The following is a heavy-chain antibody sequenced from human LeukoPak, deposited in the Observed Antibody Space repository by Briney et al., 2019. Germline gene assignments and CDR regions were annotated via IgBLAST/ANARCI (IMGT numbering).Heavy chain of an antibody. J-gene: IGHJ4*02. CDR1: GGSFSGYY. CDR3: ARGTGNSGWYLV. Sequence: PSDTLSLTCAVDGGSFSGYYWSWIRQPPGNGLEWIGEINHSGSTNYNPSLKSRVTISVDTSKNQFSLKLSSVTAADTAVYYCARGTGNSGWYLVWGQGTLVTVSS. V-gene: IGHV4-34*01. CDR2: INHSGST. D-gene: IGHD6-19*01.